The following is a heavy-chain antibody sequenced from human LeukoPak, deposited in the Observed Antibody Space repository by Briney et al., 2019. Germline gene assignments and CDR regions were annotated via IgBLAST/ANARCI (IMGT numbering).Heavy chain of an antibody. CDR2: MNPNSGNT. V-gene: IGHV1-8*01. CDR1: GYTFTSYD. Sequence: ASVKVSCKASGYTFTSYDINWVRQATGQGLEWMGWMNPNSGNTGYAQKFQGRVTMTSNTSTSTAYMELTSLRSEDTAVYYCARGTFDSSGYYCAYWGQGTLVTVSS. D-gene: IGHD3-22*01. CDR3: ARGTFDSSGYYCAY. J-gene: IGHJ4*02.